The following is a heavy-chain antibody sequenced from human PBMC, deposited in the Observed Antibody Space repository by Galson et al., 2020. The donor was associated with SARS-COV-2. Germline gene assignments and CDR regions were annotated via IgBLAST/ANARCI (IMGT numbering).Heavy chain of an antibody. Sequence: GESLKISCAASGFTFSSYGMHWVRQAPGKGLEWVAVIWSDGSNKYYADSVKGRFTISRDNSKNTLYLQMNSLRAEDTAVYYCARGVLRYFDWSTTGGFDYWGQGTLVTVSS. J-gene: IGHJ4*02. V-gene: IGHV3-33*01. D-gene: IGHD3-9*01. CDR1: GFTFSSYG. CDR3: ARGVLRYFDWSTTGGFDY. CDR2: IWSDGSNK.